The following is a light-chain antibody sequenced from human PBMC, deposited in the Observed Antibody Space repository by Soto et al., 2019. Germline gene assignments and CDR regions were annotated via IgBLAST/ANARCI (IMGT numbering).Light chain of an antibody. V-gene: IGKV1-6*01. CDR1: QGIRND. CDR3: LQDYDYPWT. J-gene: IGKJ1*01. CDR2: DAS. Sequence: AIQMTQSPSSLSASVGDRVTITCRASQGIRNDLGWYQQKPGKAPKLLIYDASRLHSGVQSRFSGSGSGTDFTLTISSLQPEDFATYYCLQDYDYPWTFGPGTKVEIK.